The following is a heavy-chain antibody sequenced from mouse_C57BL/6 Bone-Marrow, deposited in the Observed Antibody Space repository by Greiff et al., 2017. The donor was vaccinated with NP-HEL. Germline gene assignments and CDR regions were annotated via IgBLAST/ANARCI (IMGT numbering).Heavy chain of an antibody. CDR2: INSDGGST. J-gene: IGHJ4*01. CDR3: ARIYDYDGIYAMDY. V-gene: IGHV5-2*01. D-gene: IGHD2-4*01. CDR1: EYEFPSHD. Sequence: DVMLVESGGGLVQPGESLKLSCESNEYEFPSHDMSWVRKTPEKRLELVAAINSDGGSTYYPDTMERRFIISRDNTKKTLYLQMSSLRSEDTALYYCARIYDYDGIYAMDYWGQGTSVTVSS.